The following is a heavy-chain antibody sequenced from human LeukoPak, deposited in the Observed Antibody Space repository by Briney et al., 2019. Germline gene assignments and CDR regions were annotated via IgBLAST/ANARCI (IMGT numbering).Heavy chain of an antibody. D-gene: IGHD5-18*01. V-gene: IGHV4-59*08. J-gene: IGHJ4*02. CDR3: ARLSYGPKRTSH. CDR2: IYYSGST. CDR1: GGSISSYY. Sequence: SETLPLTCTVSGGSISSYYWSWIRQPPGKGLEWIGYIYYSGSTNYNPSLKSRVTISVDTSKNQFSLKLSSVTAADTAVYYCARLSYGPKRTSHWGQGTLVTVSS.